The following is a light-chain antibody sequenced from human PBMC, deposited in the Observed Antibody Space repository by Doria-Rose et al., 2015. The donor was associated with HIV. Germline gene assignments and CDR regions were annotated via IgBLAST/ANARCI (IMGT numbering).Light chain of an antibody. CDR1: KLGDKY. J-gene: IGLJ1*01. Sequence: SYELIQLPSVSVSPGQTASITCSGDKLGDKYVCWYQQKPGQSPVLVIYQDNKRPSGIPERFSGSKSGNTATLTISGTQTMDGADYYCQAWDSRIFYVFGTGTEVTVL. CDR2: QDN. V-gene: IGLV3-1*01. CDR3: QAWDSRIFYV.